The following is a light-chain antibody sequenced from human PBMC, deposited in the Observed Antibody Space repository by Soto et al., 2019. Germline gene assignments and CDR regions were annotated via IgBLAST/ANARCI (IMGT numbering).Light chain of an antibody. V-gene: IGLV2-14*01. CDR2: DVS. CDR3: SSYTSRSTEV. Sequence: QSVLTQPASVSGSPGQSITISCTGTSSDVGGYNYVSWYQQHPGKAPKLMIYDVSNRPSGVSNRFSGSKSGNTASLTISGLQAEEEADYYCSSYTSRSTEVFGTGTKLTVL. CDR1: SSDVGGYNY. J-gene: IGLJ1*01.